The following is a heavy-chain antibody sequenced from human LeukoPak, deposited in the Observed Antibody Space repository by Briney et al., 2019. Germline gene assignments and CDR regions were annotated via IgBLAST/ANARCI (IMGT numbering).Heavy chain of an antibody. J-gene: IGHJ6*04. Sequence: SETLSLTCAVYGGSFSGYYWSWVRQPPGKGLEWIGEINHSGSTNYNPSLKSRVIISVDTSKNQFSLKLSSVTAADTAVYYCARVGLGAANCSGGSCYYYYYGMDVWGKGTTVTVSS. CDR3: ARVGLGAANCSGGSCYYYYYGMDV. V-gene: IGHV4-34*01. D-gene: IGHD2-15*01. CDR1: GGSFSGYY. CDR2: INHSGST.